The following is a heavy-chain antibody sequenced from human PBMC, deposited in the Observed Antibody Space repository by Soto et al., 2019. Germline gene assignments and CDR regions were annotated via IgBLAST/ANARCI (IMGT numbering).Heavy chain of an antibody. Sequence: EVQLVESGGGLVQPGGSLRLSCAASGFTFSTYWMHWVRQAPGKGLVWVSRINSDGSSTNYADSVKGRFTTSRDNAKNTLYLQMNSLRAEDTAVYYCAVPILTHNNYAPDYWGQGTLVTVSS. J-gene: IGHJ4*02. V-gene: IGHV3-74*01. CDR1: GFTFSTYW. CDR3: AVPILTHNNYAPDY. CDR2: INSDGSST. D-gene: IGHD4-4*01.